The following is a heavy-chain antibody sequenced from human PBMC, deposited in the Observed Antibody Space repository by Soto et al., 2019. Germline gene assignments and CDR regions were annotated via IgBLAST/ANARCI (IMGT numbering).Heavy chain of an antibody. Sequence: EVQLVESGGGLVQPGGSMRLSCAASGFIFNNYWMHWVRQVPGKGLLWVSRVNSDGSTTNYADSVKGRFTISRDNAKNTLFLQMNSLRVEDTAVYYCARGKYYDVSTGYSTFDPWGQGVPVTVAS. CDR3: ARGKYYDVSTGYSTFDP. CDR2: VNSDGSTT. V-gene: IGHV3-74*01. D-gene: IGHD3-9*01. J-gene: IGHJ5*02. CDR1: GFIFNNYW.